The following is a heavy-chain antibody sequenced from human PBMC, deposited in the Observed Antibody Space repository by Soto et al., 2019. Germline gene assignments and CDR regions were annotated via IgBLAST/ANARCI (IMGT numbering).Heavy chain of an antibody. J-gene: IGHJ5*02. CDR2: IYYSGST. V-gene: IGHV4-59*05. D-gene: IGHD6-13*01. CDR1: GGSISSYY. CDR3: ARVPGYSSSWYRWFDP. Sequence: SETLSLTCTVSGGSISSYYWSWIRQPPGKGLEWIGSIYYSGSTYYNPSLKSRVTISVDTSKNQFSLKLSSVTAADTAVYYCARVPGYSSSWYRWFDPWGQGTLVTVSS.